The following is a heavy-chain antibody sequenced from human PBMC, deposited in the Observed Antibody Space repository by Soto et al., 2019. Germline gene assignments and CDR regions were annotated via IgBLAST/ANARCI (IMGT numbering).Heavy chain of an antibody. V-gene: IGHV1-8*01. CDR1: GYTFTSHD. D-gene: IGHD3-22*01. CDR3: ARGGTPPYYYDSSGYSQNDY. J-gene: IGHJ4*02. CDR2: MNPNSGNT. Sequence: GASVKVSCKASGYTFTSHDINWVRQATGQGLEWMGWMNPNSGNTGYAQKFQGRVTMTRNTSISTAYMELSSLRSEDTAVYYCARGGTPPYYYDSSGYSQNDYWGQGTLVTVSS.